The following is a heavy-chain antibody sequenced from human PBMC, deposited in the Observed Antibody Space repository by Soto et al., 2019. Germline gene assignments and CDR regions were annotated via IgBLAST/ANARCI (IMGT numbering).Heavy chain of an antibody. V-gene: IGHV3-74*01. D-gene: IGHD2-21*02. Sequence: GGALRLSCAASGFTFSHYWMHWVRQTPGKGLVWISRINSDGSTTSSADSVRGRFSMSRDNAKNSLYLQMNSLRADDTAVYFCARDIGGVTASDAFDVWGHGTMVTVS. CDR3: ARDIGGVTASDAFDV. J-gene: IGHJ3*01. CDR2: INSDGSTT. CDR1: GFTFSHYW.